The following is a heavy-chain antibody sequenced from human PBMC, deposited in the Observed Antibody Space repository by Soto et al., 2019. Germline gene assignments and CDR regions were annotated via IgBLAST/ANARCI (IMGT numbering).Heavy chain of an antibody. J-gene: IGHJ1*01. CDR3: ARGGVY. V-gene: IGHV3-48*03. D-gene: IGHD2-8*01. CDR2: ISGSGSTI. Sequence: GGSLRLSCEATRFTFSSHEMNWIRQTQGKRLEWIAKISGSGSTINYADSVKGRFTISRDNVQRTLHLQMDSLRVEDTGVYYCARGGVYWGRGTLVTVSS. CDR1: RFTFSSHE.